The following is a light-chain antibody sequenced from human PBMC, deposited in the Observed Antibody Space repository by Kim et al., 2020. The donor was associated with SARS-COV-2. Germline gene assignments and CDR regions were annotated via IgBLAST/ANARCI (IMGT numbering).Light chain of an antibody. V-gene: IGKV3-20*01. CDR1: QSVSSSY. J-gene: IGKJ2*02. CDR3: QQYGSSPWT. CDR2: GAS. Sequence: IVLTQSPGTLSLSPGERATLSCRASQSVSSSYLAWYQQKPGQAPRLLIYGASSRATGIPDRFSGSGSGTDFTLTISRLEPEDFAVYYWQQYGSSPWTFGQGTKLEI.